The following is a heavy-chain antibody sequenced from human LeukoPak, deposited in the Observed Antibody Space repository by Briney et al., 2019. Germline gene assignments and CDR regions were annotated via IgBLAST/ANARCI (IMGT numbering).Heavy chain of an antibody. J-gene: IGHJ4*02. CDR2: IYYSGST. CDR3: ARGANPGIAVAAPFDY. CDR1: GGSISSYY. D-gene: IGHD6-19*01. Sequence: SETLSLTCTVSGGSISSYYWSWIRQSPGKGLEWIGYIYYSGSTNYNPSLKSRVTISVDTSKTPFSLKVSSVTAAATAVYYCARGANPGIAVAAPFDYWGQGTLVTVSS. V-gene: IGHV4-59*01.